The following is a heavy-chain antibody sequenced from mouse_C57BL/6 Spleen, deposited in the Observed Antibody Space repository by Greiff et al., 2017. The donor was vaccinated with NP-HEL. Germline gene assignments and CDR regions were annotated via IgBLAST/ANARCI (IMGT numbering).Heavy chain of an antibody. Sequence: QVQLQQPGAELVRPGSSVKLSCKASGYTFTSYWMHWVKQRPIQGLEWIGNIDPSDSETHYNQKFKDKATLTVDKSSSTAYMQLSSLTSEDSAVYYCARMNYYGTLDYWGQGTTLTVSS. V-gene: IGHV1-52*01. CDR2: IDPSDSET. CDR3: ARMNYYGTLDY. CDR1: GYTFTSYW. D-gene: IGHD1-1*01. J-gene: IGHJ2*01.